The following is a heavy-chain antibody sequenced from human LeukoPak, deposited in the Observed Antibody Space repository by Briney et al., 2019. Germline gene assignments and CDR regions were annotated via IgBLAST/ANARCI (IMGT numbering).Heavy chain of an antibody. V-gene: IGHV4-59*08. Sequence: SETLSLTCTVSGGSISNYYWSWIRQPPGKGLEWIGNIYYSGSTNYNPTLKSRVTMSVDTSKNQFSLKLSSVTAADTAVYYRASLPFCSHGLCYTHYYFDYWGQGTQVTVSS. D-gene: IGHD2-8*01. CDR1: GGSISNYY. J-gene: IGHJ4*02. CDR3: ASLPFCSHGLCYTHYYFDY. CDR2: IYYSGST.